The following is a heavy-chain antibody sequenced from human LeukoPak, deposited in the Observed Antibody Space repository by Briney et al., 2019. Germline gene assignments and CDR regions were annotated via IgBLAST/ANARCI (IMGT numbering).Heavy chain of an antibody. CDR1: GGSTRSSSYY. Sequence: PSETLSLTCTVSGGSTRSSSYYWGWIRQPPGKGLEWIANIYYSGTTYYKPSLKSRVTISVDTCKNQFSLKLSSVTAADTAVYYCARDGGSTVTTSWFDYWGQGTLVTVSS. CDR3: ARDGGSTVTTSWFDY. D-gene: IGHD4-11*01. CDR2: IYYSGTT. V-gene: IGHV4-39*07. J-gene: IGHJ4*02.